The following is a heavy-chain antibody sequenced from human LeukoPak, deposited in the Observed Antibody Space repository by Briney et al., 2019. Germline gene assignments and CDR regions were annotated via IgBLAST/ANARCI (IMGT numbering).Heavy chain of an antibody. Sequence: ASVKVSCKASGYTFTGHYLHWVRQAPGQGLEWMGWLNPNTGDTLYIQKFQGRVTMTGDTSISTAYMELSRLMSDDTAVYYCARIGLKITGYYRLDYWGQGTLVTVSS. CDR3: ARIGLKITGYYRLDY. CDR1: GYTFTGHY. J-gene: IGHJ4*02. V-gene: IGHV1-2*02. D-gene: IGHD3-9*01. CDR2: LNPNTGDT.